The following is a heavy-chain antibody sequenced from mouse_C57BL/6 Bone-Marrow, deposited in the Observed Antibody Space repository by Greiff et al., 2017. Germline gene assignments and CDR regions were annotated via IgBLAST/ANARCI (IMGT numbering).Heavy chain of an antibody. J-gene: IGHJ2*01. D-gene: IGHD1-1*01. CDR2: ISYDGSN. Sequence: EVQLVESGPGLVKPSQSMSLTCSVTGYSITSGYYWNWIRQFPGNKLEWMGYISYDGSNNYNPSLKNRISITREPSKNQFFLKLNSVTTEDTATYYCASIHYGFDYWGQGTTLTVSS. CDR3: ASIHYGFDY. V-gene: IGHV3-6*01. CDR1: GYSITSGYY.